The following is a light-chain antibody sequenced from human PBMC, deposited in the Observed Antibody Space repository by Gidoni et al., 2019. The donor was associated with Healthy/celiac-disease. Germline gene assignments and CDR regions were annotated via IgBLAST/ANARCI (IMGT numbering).Light chain of an antibody. Sequence: SSVLPQPPSVSVAPGQTARITCGGNNIGSKSVHWYQRQPGQAPVRVGYDDSDRPSGIPERFSGSNSGNTATLTISRVEAGDEADYYCQVWDSSSDPVVFGGGTKLTVL. CDR1: NIGSKS. CDR3: QVWDSSSDPVV. CDR2: DDS. V-gene: IGLV3-21*02. J-gene: IGLJ2*01.